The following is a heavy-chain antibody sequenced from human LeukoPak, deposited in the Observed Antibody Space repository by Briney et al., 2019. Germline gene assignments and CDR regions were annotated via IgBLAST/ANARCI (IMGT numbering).Heavy chain of an antibody. CDR1: GGSFSGYY. V-gene: IGHV4-34*01. CDR3: ARDIWGSST. J-gene: IGHJ5*02. Sequence: TSETLSLTCAVYGGSFSGYYWSWIRQPPGKGLEWIGEINHSGSTNYNPSLKSRVTMSVDMSKNQISLNLNSVTAADTAVYYCARDIWGSSTWGPGTLVTVSS. D-gene: IGHD3-16*01. CDR2: INHSGST.